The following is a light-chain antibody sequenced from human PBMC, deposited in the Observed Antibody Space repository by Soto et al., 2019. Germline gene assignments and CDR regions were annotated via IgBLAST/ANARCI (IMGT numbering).Light chain of an antibody. CDR2: NDN. CDR1: SSNIGSNT. CDR3: AAWDASLNGYV. Sequence: QSVLTQPPSASGTPGQRVTISCSGSSSNIGSNTVNWYQRLPGTAPKLLIYNDNQRPSGVPDRFSGSKSGTSASLAISGLQSGDEADYACAAWDASLNGYVFGTGTKVTVL. J-gene: IGLJ1*01. V-gene: IGLV1-44*01.